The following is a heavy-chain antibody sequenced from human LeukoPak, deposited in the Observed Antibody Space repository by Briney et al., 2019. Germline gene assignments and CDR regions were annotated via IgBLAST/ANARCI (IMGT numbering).Heavy chain of an antibody. CDR3: ARSPPLTMTGDAFDI. CDR1: GFTFSSYS. CDR2: ISSSRSTI. D-gene: IGHD3-22*01. V-gene: IGHV3-48*01. Sequence: GGSLRLSCAASGFTFSSYSMNWVRQAPGKGLEWVSYISSSRSTIYYADSVKGRFTISRDNAKNSLYLQMNSLRAEDTAVYYCARSPPLTMTGDAFDIWGQGTMVTVSS. J-gene: IGHJ3*02.